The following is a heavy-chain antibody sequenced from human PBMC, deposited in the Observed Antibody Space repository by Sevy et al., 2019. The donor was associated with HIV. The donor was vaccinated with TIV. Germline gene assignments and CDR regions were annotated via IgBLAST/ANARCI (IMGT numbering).Heavy chain of an antibody. D-gene: IGHD3-3*01. CDR1: GYSFTSYW. Sequence: GESLKISCKGSGYSFTSYWIGWVRQMPGKGLEWMGIIYPGDSDTRYSPSFQGQVTISADKSISTAYLQWSSLKASDSVMYYCARHLTYYDFWSGYYPDYWGQGTLVTVSS. CDR3: ARHLTYYDFWSGYYPDY. J-gene: IGHJ4*02. CDR2: IYPGDSDT. V-gene: IGHV5-51*01.